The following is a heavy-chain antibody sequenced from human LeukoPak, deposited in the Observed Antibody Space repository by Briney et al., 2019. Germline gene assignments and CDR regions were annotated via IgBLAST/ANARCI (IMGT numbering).Heavy chain of an antibody. Sequence: SETLSLTCAVYGESFSGYCWSWIRQPPGKGLEWVGEINHSGSTNYNPSLKSRVTISVDTSKNQCSLKLSSVTAADTAVYYCARGKGMDVWGQGTTVTVS. CDR2: INHSGST. J-gene: IGHJ6*02. CDR3: ARGKGMDV. CDR1: GESFSGYC. V-gene: IGHV4-34*01.